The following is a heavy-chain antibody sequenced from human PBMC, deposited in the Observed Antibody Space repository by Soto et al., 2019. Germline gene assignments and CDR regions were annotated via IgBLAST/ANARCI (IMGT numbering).Heavy chain of an antibody. CDR1: GGSFSGYY. D-gene: IGHD6-6*01. CDR3: ARASVQRIAALPRLTYFDY. CDR2: INHSGST. J-gene: IGHJ4*02. Sequence: SETLSLTCAVYGGSFSGYYWSWIRQPPGKGLEWIGEINHSGSTNYNPSLKSRVTISVDTSKNQFSLKLSSVTAADTAVYYCARASVQRIAALPRLTYFDYWGQGTLVTVSS. V-gene: IGHV4-34*01.